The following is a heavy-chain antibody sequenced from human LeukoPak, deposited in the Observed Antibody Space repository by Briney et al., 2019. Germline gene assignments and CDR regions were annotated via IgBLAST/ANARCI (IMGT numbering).Heavy chain of an antibody. CDR2: FYGGGST. Sequence: GGSLRLSCAASGLTASGNFMSWVRQAPGKGLEWGSVFYGGGSTYYADSVKGRFTISRDNSKNTLYLQMNSLRGEDTAVYYCATIDGYSYGSSDYDYGFDFWGQGTTVTVSS. J-gene: IGHJ6*02. D-gene: IGHD5-18*01. CDR1: GLTASGNF. V-gene: IGHV3-66*01. CDR3: ATIDGYSYGSSDYDYGFDF.